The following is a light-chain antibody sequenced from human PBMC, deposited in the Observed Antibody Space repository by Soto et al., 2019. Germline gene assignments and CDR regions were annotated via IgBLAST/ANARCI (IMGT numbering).Light chain of an antibody. CDR3: QQSYNAPRT. Sequence: DIQMTQSPFALSASVGDRVTITCRASQNIRGFLHWYQQKSGKAPKVLIYSASTLQSGVPSRFSGSGSGTDFTLTINSLQPEDFATYYCQQSYNAPRTFGGGTKVDIK. V-gene: IGKV1-39*01. J-gene: IGKJ4*01. CDR1: QNIRGF. CDR2: SAS.